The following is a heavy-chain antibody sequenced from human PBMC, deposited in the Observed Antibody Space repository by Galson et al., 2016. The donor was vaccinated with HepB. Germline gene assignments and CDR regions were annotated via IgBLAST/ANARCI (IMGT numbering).Heavy chain of an antibody. V-gene: IGHV4-31*03. D-gene: IGHD2-15*01. Sequence: TLSLTCTVSGGSISSGGYYWNWIRQHPEKGLEWIGYIYYSGSTYYNPYLKSRLTISLDTSKNQFSLKLSSVTAADTAVYYCATPRVVNPYGMDVWGQGTAVTVSS. J-gene: IGHJ6*02. CDR1: GGSISSGGYY. CDR2: IYYSGST. CDR3: ATPRVVNPYGMDV.